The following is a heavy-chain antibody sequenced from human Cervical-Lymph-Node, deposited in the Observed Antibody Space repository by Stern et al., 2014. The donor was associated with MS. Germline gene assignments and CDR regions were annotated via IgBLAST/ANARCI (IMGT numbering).Heavy chain of an antibody. CDR2: INTNTGKT. V-gene: IGHV7-4-1*02. Sequence: VQLVESGSELKKPGASVNVSCKASGYTFTNYPMNWVRQAPGQGLEWMGWINTNTGKTTYAQGFTGRFVFSLDTSVSTAYLQISSLKAEDTAVYYCVRDFVDIPMVSRSDYLDYWGQGTLVTVSS. J-gene: IGHJ4*02. CDR1: GYTFTNYP. D-gene: IGHD5-18*01. CDR3: VRDFVDIPMVSRSDYLDY.